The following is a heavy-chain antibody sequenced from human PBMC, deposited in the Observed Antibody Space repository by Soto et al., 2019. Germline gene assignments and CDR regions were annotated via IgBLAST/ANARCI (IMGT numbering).Heavy chain of an antibody. CDR2: ISAYNGNT. Sequence: ASVKVSCKASGYTFTSYGISWVRQAPGQGLEWMGWISAYNGNTNYAQKLQGRVTMTTDTSTSTAYMELRSLRSDDTAVYYCARAERIVVVAATGEYWGQGTLVTVSS. V-gene: IGHV1-18*01. D-gene: IGHD2-15*01. CDR3: ARAERIVVVAATGEY. CDR1: GYTFTSYG. J-gene: IGHJ4*02.